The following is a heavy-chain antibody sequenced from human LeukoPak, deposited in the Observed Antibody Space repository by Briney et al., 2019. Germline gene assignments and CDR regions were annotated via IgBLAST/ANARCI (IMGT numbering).Heavy chain of an antibody. CDR3: AKDYSSSWYYLDY. J-gene: IGHJ4*02. D-gene: IGHD6-13*01. V-gene: IGHV3-9*01. CDR2: ISWNSGSI. Sequence: GGSLRLSCAASGFTFDDYAMHWVRQAPGKGLEWVSGISWNSGSIGYADSVKGRFTISRDNAKNSLYLQMNSLRAEDTALYYCAKDYSSSWYYLDYWGQGTLVTVSS. CDR1: GFTFDDYA.